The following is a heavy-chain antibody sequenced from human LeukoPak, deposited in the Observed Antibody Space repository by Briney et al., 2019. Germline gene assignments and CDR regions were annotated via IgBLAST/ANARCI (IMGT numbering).Heavy chain of an antibody. CDR3: ARFAVHRRIAVNGQFGLDY. D-gene: IGHD6-19*01. CDR1: GYTFTSYY. J-gene: IGHJ4*02. Sequence: ASVKVSCKASGYTFTSYYMHWVRQAPGQGLEWMGIINPSGGTTNYAQKFQGRVTMTRDTSTSTVYMELSSLRSEDTAVYYCARFAVHRRIAVNGQFGLDYWGRATLVTVSS. V-gene: IGHV1-46*01. CDR2: INPSGGTT.